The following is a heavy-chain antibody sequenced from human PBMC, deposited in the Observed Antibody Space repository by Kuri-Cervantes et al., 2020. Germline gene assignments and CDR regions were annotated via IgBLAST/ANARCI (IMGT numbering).Heavy chain of an antibody. CDR2: IDAGNGNT. Sequence: ASVKVSCKAPGYTFTSYAMHWVRQAPGQRLEWMGWIDAGNGNTKYSQKFQGRVTITRDTSASTAYMELSSLRSEDTAVYYCARDPGLYDFWSGYYVGAFDIWGQGTMVTVSS. CDR1: GYTFTSYA. CDR3: ARDPGLYDFWSGYYVGAFDI. J-gene: IGHJ3*02. V-gene: IGHV1-3*01. D-gene: IGHD3-3*01.